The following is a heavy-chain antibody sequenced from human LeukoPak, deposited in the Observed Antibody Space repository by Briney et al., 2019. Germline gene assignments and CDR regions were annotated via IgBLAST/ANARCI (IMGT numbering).Heavy chain of an antibody. CDR1: GFTFSSYG. CDR2: ISYDGSNK. D-gene: IGHD1-26*01. V-gene: IGHV3-30*18. CDR3: AKGGGEWELLDPFDI. J-gene: IGHJ3*02. Sequence: GGSLRLSCAASGFTFSSYGMHWVRQAPGKGLEWVAVISYDGSNKYYADSVKGRFTISRDNSKNTLYLQMNSLRAEDTAVYYCAKGGGEWELLDPFDIWGQGTMVTVSS.